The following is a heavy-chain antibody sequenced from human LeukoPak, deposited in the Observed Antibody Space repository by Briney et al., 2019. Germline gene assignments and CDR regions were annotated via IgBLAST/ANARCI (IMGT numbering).Heavy chain of an antibody. D-gene: IGHD6-13*01. J-gene: IGHJ4*02. Sequence: GGSLRLSCAASGFTFSSYAMSWVRQAPGKGLEWVSAISGSGGSTYYADSVKGRFTISRDNSKNTLFLQMNSLRAEDTAVYYCARSGSSSGRLFDYWGQGTLVTVSS. CDR2: ISGSGGST. CDR1: GFTFSSYA. CDR3: ARSGSSSGRLFDY. V-gene: IGHV3-23*01.